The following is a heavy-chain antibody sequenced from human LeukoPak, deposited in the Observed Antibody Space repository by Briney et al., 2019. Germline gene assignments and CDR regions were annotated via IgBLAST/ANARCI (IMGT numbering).Heavy chain of an antibody. CDR3: AKGENYYYDSSTYSPPFDY. CDR1: GFTFSDYD. Sequence: PGGSLRLSCADSGFTFSDYDMHWVRQAPGKGLEWVAIISFDGSDKYYADSVTGRFTISRDNSKNTLYLQMNSLRPDDTAVYYCAKGENYYYDSSTYSPPFDYRGQGTLVTVSS. J-gene: IGHJ4*02. V-gene: IGHV3-30*18. D-gene: IGHD3-22*01. CDR2: ISFDGSDK.